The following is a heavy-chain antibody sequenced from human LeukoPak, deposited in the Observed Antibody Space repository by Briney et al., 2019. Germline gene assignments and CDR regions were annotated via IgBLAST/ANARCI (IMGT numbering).Heavy chain of an antibody. CDR3: AKKSDYDILTGYSFGFGYFDY. J-gene: IGHJ4*02. V-gene: IGHV3-23*01. CDR1: GFTFSSYA. CDR2: ISGSGGST. Sequence: GGSLRLSCAASGFTFSSYAISWVRQAPGEGLEWVSAISGSGGSTYYADSVKGRFTISRDNSKNTLYLQMNSLRAEDTAVYYCAKKSDYDILTGYSFGFGYFDYWGQGTLATVSS. D-gene: IGHD3-9*01.